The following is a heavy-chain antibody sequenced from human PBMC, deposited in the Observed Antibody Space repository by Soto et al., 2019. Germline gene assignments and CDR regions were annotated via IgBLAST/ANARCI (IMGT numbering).Heavy chain of an antibody. V-gene: IGHV4-59*08. CDR1: GGSISSYY. D-gene: IGHD3-10*01. Sequence: QVQLQESGPGLVKPSETLSLTCTVSGGSISSYYWSWIRQPPGKGLEWIGYIYYSGSTNYNPSLRSRITISVDTSKNHFSLKLNSMTAADTAVYYCARHNYGSGSTYFDYRVQGTLVTVS. CDR2: IYYSGST. CDR3: ARHNYGSGSTYFDY. J-gene: IGHJ4*02.